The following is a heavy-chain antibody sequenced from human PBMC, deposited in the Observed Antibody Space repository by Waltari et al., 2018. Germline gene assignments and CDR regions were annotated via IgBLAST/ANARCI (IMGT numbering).Heavy chain of an antibody. CDR3: ARLGITMTPDY. V-gene: IGHV1-46*01. Sequence: QVQLVQSGAELKKPGASVKLSCKSSGYTFTSYYIQWVRQAPGQGLEWMGVVNAGGETTIYAQKFQGRVTMTRDTSTSTVYMELSSLRSEDTAVYYCARLGITMTPDYWGQGTLVTVSS. J-gene: IGHJ4*02. CDR1: GYTFTSYY. CDR2: VNAGGETT.